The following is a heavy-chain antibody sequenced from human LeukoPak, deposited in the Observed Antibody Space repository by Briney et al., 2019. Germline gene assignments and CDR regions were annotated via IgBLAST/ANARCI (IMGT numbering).Heavy chain of an antibody. D-gene: IGHD6-19*01. CDR3: ARAVAGHSYYYYYGMDV. Sequence: GGSLRLSCAASGFTVSSNYMSWVRQAPGMGLEWVSVIYSGGSTYYADSVKGRFTISRHNSKNTLYLQMNSLRAEDTAVYYCARAVAGHSYYYYYGMDVWGQGTTVTVSS. J-gene: IGHJ6*02. CDR2: IYSGGST. V-gene: IGHV3-53*04. CDR1: GFTVSSNY.